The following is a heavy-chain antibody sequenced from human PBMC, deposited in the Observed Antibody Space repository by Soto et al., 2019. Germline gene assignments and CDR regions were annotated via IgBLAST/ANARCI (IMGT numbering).Heavy chain of an antibody. CDR3: ARDGPVSLGAEPYYMDV. V-gene: IGHV1-2*04. CDR2: INPNSGGT. J-gene: IGHJ6*03. Sequence: ASVKVSCKASGYTLTGYYMHWVRQDPGQGLEWMGWINPNSGGTNYAQKFQGWVTMTRDTSISTAYMELSRLRSDDTAVYYCARDGPVSLGAEPYYMDVWGKGTTVTVSS. CDR1: GYTLTGYY. D-gene: IGHD2-2*01.